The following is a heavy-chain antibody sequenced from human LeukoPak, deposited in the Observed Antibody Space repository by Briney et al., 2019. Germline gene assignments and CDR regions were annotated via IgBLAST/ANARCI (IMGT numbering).Heavy chain of an antibody. CDR3: ARGIVVPAAMGFDP. CDR2: IYYSGST. Sequence: PSETLSLTCTVSGGSNSSGDYYWSWIRLPPGKGLEWIGYIYYSGSTYYNPSLKSRVTISVDTSKHQFCLKLSSVTAADTAVYYRARGIVVPAAMGFDPWGQGTLVTVSA. V-gene: IGHV4-30-4*08. CDR1: GGSNSSGDYY. J-gene: IGHJ5*02. D-gene: IGHD2-2*01.